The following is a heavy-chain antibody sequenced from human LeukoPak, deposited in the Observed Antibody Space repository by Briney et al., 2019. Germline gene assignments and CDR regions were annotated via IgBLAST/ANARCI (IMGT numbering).Heavy chain of an antibody. CDR3: ARDSDYGGNY. V-gene: IGHV1-69*01. J-gene: IGHJ4*02. D-gene: IGHD4-23*01. CDR2: IIPVFGTT. CDR1: GGTFSSYA. Sequence: SVKVSCKASGGTFSSYAISWVRQAPGQGLEWMGGIIPVFGTTNYAQKFQGRVTITADGSTTTAYMELSSLRSEDTAVYYCARDSDYGGNYWGQGTLVTVSS.